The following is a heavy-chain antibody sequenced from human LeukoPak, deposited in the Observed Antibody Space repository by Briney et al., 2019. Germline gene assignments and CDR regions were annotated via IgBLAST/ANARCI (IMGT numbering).Heavy chain of an antibody. CDR3: ARDREPYYYGSGSYKWLDY. V-gene: IGHV3-48*03. J-gene: IGHJ4*02. CDR1: GFTFSTYE. Sequence: GGSLRLSCAASGFTFSTYEMNWVRQAPGKGLEWVSYISSSGSTIYYADSVKGRFTISRDNAKNSLYLQMNSLRAEDTAVYYCARDREPYYYGSGSYKWLDYWGQGTLVTVSS. D-gene: IGHD3-10*01. CDR2: ISSSGSTI.